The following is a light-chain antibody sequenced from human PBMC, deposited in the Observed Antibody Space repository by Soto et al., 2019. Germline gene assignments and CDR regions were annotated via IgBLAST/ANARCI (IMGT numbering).Light chain of an antibody. V-gene: IGKV3-20*01. CDR2: GAS. J-gene: IGKJ1*01. CDR1: QSVSNNY. Sequence: ERVMTQSPGTLSVSPGERATLSCRASQSVSNNYLAWYQQKPGQAPRLLIYGASNRATGIPDRFSGSGSGTDFTLTISRLEPEDFAVYYCQQYGSSGTFGQGTKVDIK. CDR3: QQYGSSGT.